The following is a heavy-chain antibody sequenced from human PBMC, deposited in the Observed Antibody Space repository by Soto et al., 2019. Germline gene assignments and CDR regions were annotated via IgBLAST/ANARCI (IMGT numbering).Heavy chain of an antibody. J-gene: IGHJ4*02. CDR2: ISGSGGST. Sequence: GGSLRLSCAASGFTFSSYAMGWVRQAPGKGLEWVSAISGSGGSTYYADSVKGRFTISRDNSKNTLYLQMNSLRAEDTAVYYCAKADYYDSSGYTLGYDYWGQGTLVTVS. CDR3: AKADYYDSSGYTLGYDY. D-gene: IGHD3-22*01. V-gene: IGHV3-23*01. CDR1: GFTFSSYA.